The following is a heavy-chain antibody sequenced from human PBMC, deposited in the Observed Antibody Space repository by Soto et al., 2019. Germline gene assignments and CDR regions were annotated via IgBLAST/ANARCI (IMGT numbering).Heavy chain of an antibody. V-gene: IGHV3-30*18. Sequence: PGGSLRLSCAASGFTFISNGMHWVRQAPGKGLEWVAVISYDGSNKQYADSVKGRFTISRDNSKSTLYLQMNSLRAEDTAVYYCAKGYYDFWSGPLYYWGQGTLVTVSS. D-gene: IGHD3-3*01. CDR3: AKGYYDFWSGPLYY. J-gene: IGHJ4*02. CDR2: ISYDGSNK. CDR1: GFTFISNG.